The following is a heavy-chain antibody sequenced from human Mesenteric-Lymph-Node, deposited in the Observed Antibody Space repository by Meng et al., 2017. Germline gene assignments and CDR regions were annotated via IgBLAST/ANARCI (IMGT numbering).Heavy chain of an antibody. CDR3: IRDRNPGILDY. J-gene: IGHJ4*02. V-gene: IGHV3-74*01. CDR1: GFTFSNTW. D-gene: IGHD1-1*01. Sequence: GESLKISCAASGFTFSNTWMHWVRQAPGTGLEWVSRINTDGSSTAYADFVEGRFTISRDNAKNTVYLQMNSLRAEDTAVYYCIRDRNPGILDYWGQGTLVTVSS. CDR2: INTDGSST.